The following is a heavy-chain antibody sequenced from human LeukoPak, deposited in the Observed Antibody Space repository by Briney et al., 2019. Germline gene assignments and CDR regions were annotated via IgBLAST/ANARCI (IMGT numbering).Heavy chain of an antibody. CDR3: ARGGAIAATIYSY. CDR2: IYYSGST. V-gene: IGHV4-59*01. CDR1: GGSISSYY. D-gene: IGHD5-12*01. Sequence: SETLSLTCTVSGGSISSYYWSWIRRPPGKGLEWIGYIYYSGSTNYNPSLKSRLNISVDPSKNQFSLNLSSVTAADTAVYYCARGGAIAATIYSYWGQGTLVTVSS. J-gene: IGHJ4*02.